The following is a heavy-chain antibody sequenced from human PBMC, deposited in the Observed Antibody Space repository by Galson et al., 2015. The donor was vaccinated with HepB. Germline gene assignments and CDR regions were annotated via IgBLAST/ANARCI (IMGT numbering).Heavy chain of an antibody. CDR1: GFTFSSYG. CDR3: ARGQWGATTPLGAFDI. CDR2: IWYDGSNK. Sequence: SLRLSCAASGFTFSSYGMHWVRQAPGKGLEWVAVIWYDGSNKYYADSVKGRFTISRDNSKNTLYLQMNSLRAEDTAVYYCARGQWGATTPLGAFDIWGQGTMVTVSS. V-gene: IGHV3-33*01. J-gene: IGHJ3*02. D-gene: IGHD1-26*01.